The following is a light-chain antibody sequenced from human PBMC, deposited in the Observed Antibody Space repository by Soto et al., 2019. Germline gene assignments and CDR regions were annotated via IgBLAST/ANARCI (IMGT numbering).Light chain of an antibody. J-gene: IGKJ1*01. Sequence: VLTQSPCPLALSPGDRATLSCQASQSINKAYLVWYQVKSGQAPRRIIYGASSRATGIPDRFSGRGFGTDVNLTLSRLETEDFAVYYCQHSGDFRWTFGQGTKVDIK. CDR1: QSINKAY. V-gene: IGKV3-20*01. CDR2: GAS. CDR3: QHSGDFRWT.